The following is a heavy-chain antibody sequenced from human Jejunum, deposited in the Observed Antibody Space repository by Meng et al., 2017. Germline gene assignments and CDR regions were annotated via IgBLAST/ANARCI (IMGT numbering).Heavy chain of an antibody. CDR2: TYYRSKWHS. Sequence: QVPLAQSGPGLVTPAQTLSLTCASAGDSISSNSAAWNWIRQSPSRVLEWLGRTYYRSKWHSDYAVSVKSRITINTDTSKNQLSLQLNSVTPEDTAVYYCARDESRLLRSWGQGTLVTVSS. D-gene: IGHD3-22*01. V-gene: IGHV6-1*01. CDR3: ARDESRLLRS. J-gene: IGHJ5*02. CDR1: GDSISSNSAA.